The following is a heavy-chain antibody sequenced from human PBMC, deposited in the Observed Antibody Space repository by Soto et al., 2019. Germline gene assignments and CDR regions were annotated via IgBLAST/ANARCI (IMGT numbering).Heavy chain of an antibody. D-gene: IGHD2-2*01. J-gene: IGHJ6*02. CDR1: GGSISRYY. CDR2: IYTSGST. Sequence: QVQLQESGPGLVKPSETLSLTCTVSGGSISRYYWSWIRQPAGKGLERLGRIYTSGSTNYNPSLKNRVTMSVDTATNRFSLKLSSVTAADTAVYYCARVVVPAARAYDYYYGMDVWGQGTTVTVCS. CDR3: ARVVVPAARAYDYYYGMDV. V-gene: IGHV4-4*07.